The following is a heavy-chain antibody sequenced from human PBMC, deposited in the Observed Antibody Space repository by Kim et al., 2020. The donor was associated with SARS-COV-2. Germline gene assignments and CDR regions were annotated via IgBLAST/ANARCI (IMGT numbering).Heavy chain of an antibody. CDR3: TTVRYYYDSSGYYYQDY. Sequence: VKGRFTISRDDSKNTLYLQMNSLKTEDTAVYYCTTVRYYYDSSGYYYQDYWGQGTLVTVSS. V-gene: IGHV3-15*01. J-gene: IGHJ4*02. D-gene: IGHD3-22*01.